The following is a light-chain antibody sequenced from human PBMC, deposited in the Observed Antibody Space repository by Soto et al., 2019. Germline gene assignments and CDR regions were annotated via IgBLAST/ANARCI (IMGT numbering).Light chain of an antibody. CDR1: QTISSW. V-gene: IGKV1-5*03. CDR3: QRYGRAPPLK. CDR2: KAS. Sequence: PMTNSASALSGSVVDAVIITCRASQTISSWLAWYQQKPGKAPKLLIYKASTLKSGVPSRFSGSGSGTDFTLTISRLEPEDFAVYYFQRYGRAPPLKFGEGTRLEIK. J-gene: IGKJ5*01.